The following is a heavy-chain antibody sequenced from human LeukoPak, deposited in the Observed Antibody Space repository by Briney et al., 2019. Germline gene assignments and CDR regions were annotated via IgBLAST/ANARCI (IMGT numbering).Heavy chain of an antibody. CDR3: ARDAVTMVRGVNY. V-gene: IGHV3-11*01. CDR2: ISSSGSTI. D-gene: IGHD3-10*01. Sequence: SGGSLRLSCAASGFTFSDYYMSWIRQAPGKGLEWVSYISSSGSTIYYADSVKGRFTISRDNAKNSLYLQMNSLRAEDTAVYYCARDAVTMVRGVNYWGQGTLDTVSS. CDR1: GFTFSDYY. J-gene: IGHJ4*02.